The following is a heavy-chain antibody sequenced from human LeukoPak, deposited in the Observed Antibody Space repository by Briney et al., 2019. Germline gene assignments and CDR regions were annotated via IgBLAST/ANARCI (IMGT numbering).Heavy chain of an antibody. V-gene: IGHV3-30-3*01. CDR3: ARELYYYDSSGYPTLYYYGMDV. CDR2: ISCDGSNK. J-gene: IGHJ6*02. D-gene: IGHD3-22*01. Sequence: GGSLRLSCAASGFTFSSYAMHWVRQDPGKGLEWVAVISCDGSNKYYADSVKGRFTISRDNSKNTLYLQMNSLRAEDTAVYYCARELYYYDSSGYPTLYYYGMDVWGQGTTVTVSS. CDR1: GFTFSSYA.